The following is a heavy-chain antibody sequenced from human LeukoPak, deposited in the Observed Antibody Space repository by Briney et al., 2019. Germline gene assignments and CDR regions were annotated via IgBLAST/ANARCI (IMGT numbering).Heavy chain of an antibody. Sequence: SETLSLTCAVYGGSFSGYYWSWIRQPPGKGLEWIGEINHSGSTNYNPSLKSRVTISVDTSKNQFSLKLSSVTAADTAVYYCAAGYSGNDYWGQGTLVTVSS. CDR3: AAGYSGNDY. V-gene: IGHV4-34*01. CDR2: INHSGST. J-gene: IGHJ4*02. CDR1: GGSFSGYY. D-gene: IGHD5-12*01.